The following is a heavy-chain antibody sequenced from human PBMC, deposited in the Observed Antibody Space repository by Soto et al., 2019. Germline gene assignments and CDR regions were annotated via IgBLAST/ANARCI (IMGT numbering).Heavy chain of an antibody. Sequence: GGSLRLSCAAAGCTFSAYVRSWVRQAPGKGLEWVSAIRGSGGNTYYADSVKGRFTISRDNSKNTVYLQMNSLRAEDTAVYYCAKGYCSSTSCYVGYFQHWGQGTLVTVSS. V-gene: IGHV3-23*01. CDR3: AKGYCSSTSCYVGYFQH. D-gene: IGHD2-2*01. CDR2: IRGSGGNT. CDR1: GCTFSAYV. J-gene: IGHJ1*01.